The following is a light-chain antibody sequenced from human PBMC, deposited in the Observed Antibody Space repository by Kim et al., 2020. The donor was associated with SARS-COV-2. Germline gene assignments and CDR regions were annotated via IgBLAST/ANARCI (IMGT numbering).Light chain of an antibody. CDR2: QDS. CDR3: QAWDSRTDNYV. Sequence: SYELTQPPSVSVSPGQTASITCSGDNLGDKYACWYQQKPGQSPVLVIYQDSKRPAGIPERFSGSNSGNTATLTISGTQAMDEADYYCQAWDSRTDNYVFGTGTKVTVL. CDR1: NLGDKY. V-gene: IGLV3-1*01. J-gene: IGLJ1*01.